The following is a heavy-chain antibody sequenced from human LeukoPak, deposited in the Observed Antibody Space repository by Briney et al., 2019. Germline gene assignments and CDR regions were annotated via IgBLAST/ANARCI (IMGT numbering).Heavy chain of an antibody. CDR3: ARDSGTTGEVKFDP. D-gene: IGHD3-10*01. V-gene: IGHV4-4*07. CDR2: IYSSGST. J-gene: IGHJ5*02. Sequence: SETLSLTCTVSGGSISSYKWSWIGQPAGKGLEWIGRIYSSGSTDYNPSLKSRVTMSVDTSKNKFSLKLSSVTAADTAVYYCARDSGTTGEVKFDPWGQGTLVTVSS. CDR1: GGSISSYK.